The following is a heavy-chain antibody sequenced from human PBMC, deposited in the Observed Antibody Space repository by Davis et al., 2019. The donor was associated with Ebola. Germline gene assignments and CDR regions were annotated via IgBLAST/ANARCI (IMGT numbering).Heavy chain of an antibody. D-gene: IGHD3-3*01. CDR3: ARDPHFVLRSIGYYGMDV. V-gene: IGHV3-23*01. Sequence: GESLKISCAVSGFTFSNYNMNWVRQAPGKGLEWVSAISGSGGSTYYADSVKGRFTISRDNSKNTLYLQMNSLRAEDTAVYYCARDPHFVLRSIGYYGMDVWGQGTTVTVSS. J-gene: IGHJ6*02. CDR2: ISGSGGST. CDR1: GFTFSNYN.